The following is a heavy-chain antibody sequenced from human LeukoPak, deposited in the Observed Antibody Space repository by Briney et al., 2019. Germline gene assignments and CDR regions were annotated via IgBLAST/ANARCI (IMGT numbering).Heavy chain of an antibody. CDR1: GGSISSGDYY. CDR3: ARHSYGSGNYYDN. D-gene: IGHD3-10*01. Sequence: PSETLSLTCTVSGGSISSGDYYWSWIRQPPGKGLEWIGYIYYSGSTYYNPSLKSRVTISVDTSKNQFSLMLYSVTAADTAVYYCARHSYGSGNYYDNWGQGTLVTVSS. J-gene: IGHJ4*02. CDR2: IYYSGST. V-gene: IGHV4-30-4*08.